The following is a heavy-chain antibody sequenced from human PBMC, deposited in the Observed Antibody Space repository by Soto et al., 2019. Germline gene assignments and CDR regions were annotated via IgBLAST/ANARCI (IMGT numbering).Heavy chain of an antibody. Sequence: PSETLSLTCTVSCGSISDFYWSWIRQPPGKGLEWIGYIYYSGSTNYNPSLKSRVTISVDTSKNQFSLNLRSMSPADTAVYYCARVGGLAARTFDYWGPGTLVTVSS. CDR1: CGSISDFY. D-gene: IGHD6-6*01. J-gene: IGHJ4*02. CDR3: ARVGGLAARTFDY. CDR2: IYYSGST. V-gene: IGHV4-59*01.